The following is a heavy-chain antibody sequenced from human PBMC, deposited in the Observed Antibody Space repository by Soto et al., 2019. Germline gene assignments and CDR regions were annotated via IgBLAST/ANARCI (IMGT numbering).Heavy chain of an antibody. Sequence: ASVKVSCKASGYTFTSYDINWVRQATGQGLEWMGWMNPNSGNTGYAQKFQGRVTMTRNTSISTAYMELSSLRSEYTAVYYCAGIRNTVTTEPYYYYYYMDVWGKGTTVTVSS. CDR1: GYTFTSYD. CDR2: MNPNSGNT. D-gene: IGHD4-4*01. J-gene: IGHJ6*03. V-gene: IGHV1-8*01. CDR3: AGIRNTVTTEPYYYYYYMDV.